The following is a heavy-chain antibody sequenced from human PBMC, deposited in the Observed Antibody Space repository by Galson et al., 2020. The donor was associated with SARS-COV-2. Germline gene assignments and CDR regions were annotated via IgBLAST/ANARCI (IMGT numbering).Heavy chain of an antibody. Sequence: ASVKVSCKASGYTFTSYGISWVRQAPGQGLEWMGWISAYNGNTNYAQKLQGRVTMTTYTSTSTAYMELRSLRSDDTAVYYCARWFGVVIIPHYYYYMDVWGKGTTVTVSS. CDR1: GYTFTSYG. D-gene: IGHD3-3*01. CDR3: ARWFGVVIIPHYYYYMDV. J-gene: IGHJ6*03. CDR2: ISAYNGNT. V-gene: IGHV1-18*01.